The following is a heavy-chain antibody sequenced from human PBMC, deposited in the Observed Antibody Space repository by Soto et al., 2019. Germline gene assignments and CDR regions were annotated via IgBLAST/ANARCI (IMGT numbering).Heavy chain of an antibody. CDR1: GGSVRAPDW. CDR2: VHISGHS. V-gene: IGHV4-4*02. CDR3: ARVRQGCSANNCYLDP. J-gene: IGHJ4*01. Sequence: SETLSLTCTLSGGSVRAPDWWNWVRQSPDKGLEWIAEVHISGHSNYNPSLRSRVSVSIDSSKNQFYLNLNSVTAADTAIYYCARVRQGCSANNCYLDPSGQGPQVTVSS. D-gene: IGHD1-1*01.